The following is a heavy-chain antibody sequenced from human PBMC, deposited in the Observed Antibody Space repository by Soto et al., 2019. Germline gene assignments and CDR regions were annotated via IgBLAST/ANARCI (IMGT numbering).Heavy chain of an antibody. CDR2: ISGSGGST. CDR3: ATSYYDFWSGSAYFDY. J-gene: IGHJ4*02. D-gene: IGHD3-3*01. Sequence: LRLSCAASGFTFSSYAMSWVRQAPGKGLEWVSAISGSGGSTYYADSVKGRFTISRDNSKNTLYLQMNSLRAEDTAVYYCATSYYDFWSGSAYFDYWGQGTLVTVSS. CDR1: GFTFSSYA. V-gene: IGHV3-23*01.